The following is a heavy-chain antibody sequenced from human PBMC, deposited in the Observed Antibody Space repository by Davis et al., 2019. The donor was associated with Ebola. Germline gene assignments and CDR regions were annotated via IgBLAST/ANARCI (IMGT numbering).Heavy chain of an antibody. J-gene: IGHJ4*02. CDR3: ARAPTYYDFWSGPYFDY. CDR2: IYSGGST. D-gene: IGHD3-3*01. Sequence: GESLKISCTDSVITFSSYAMTWVRQAPGKGLEWVSVIYSGGSTYYADSVKGRFTISRDNAKNSLYLQMNSLRDEDTAVYYCARAPTYYDFWSGPYFDYWGQGTLVTVSS. V-gene: IGHV3-66*01. CDR1: VITFSSYA.